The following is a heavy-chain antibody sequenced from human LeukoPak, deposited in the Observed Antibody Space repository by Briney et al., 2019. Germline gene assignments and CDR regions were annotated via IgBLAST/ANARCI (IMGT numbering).Heavy chain of an antibody. Sequence: PGRSLRLSCATSGFSFSSYGMHWVRQVPGKGLEWVAVISHDARSNYHVDSVKGRFTISRDNSKNTLYLQMNSLRAEDTAVYYCAKGRGWEASYYYYYMDVWGKGTTVTISS. D-gene: IGHD1-26*01. V-gene: IGHV3-30*18. CDR1: GFSFSSYG. J-gene: IGHJ6*03. CDR2: ISHDARSN. CDR3: AKGRGWEASYYYYYMDV.